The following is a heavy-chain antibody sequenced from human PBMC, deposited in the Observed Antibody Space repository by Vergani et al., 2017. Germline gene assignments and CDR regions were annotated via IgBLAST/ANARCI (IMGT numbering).Heavy chain of an antibody. CDR2: MNGDGDTI. D-gene: IGHD3-3*01. Sequence: EVELVESGGGLVQPGGSLRLSCAASGFTFNEYWMHWARQVPGKGLVWVSGMNGDGDTISYADSAKGRFTISRDNAKNTLFLQMNSLRAEDTAVYYCARARKXRFGVVWENWFDPWGQGTLVTVSS. CDR1: GFTFNEYW. CDR3: ARARKXRFGVVWENWFDP. J-gene: IGHJ5*02. V-gene: IGHV3-74*01.